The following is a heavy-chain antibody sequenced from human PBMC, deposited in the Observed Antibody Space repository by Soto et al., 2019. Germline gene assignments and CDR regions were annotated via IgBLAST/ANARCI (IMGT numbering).Heavy chain of an antibody. J-gene: IGHJ4*02. CDR2: ISSDGNRE. CDR1: GFTFPTYA. CDR3: ARDVPAGAAVGVPDY. Sequence: QVQLVESGEGVVQPGRSLRLSCAASGFTFPTYAMHWVRQAPGKGLEWVAVISSDGNREYYADSVKGRFTISRDNSKNTVYLQMNSLRAEDTAVYYCARDVPAGAAVGVPDYWGQGTLVTVSS. D-gene: IGHD1-26*01. V-gene: IGHV3-30-3*01.